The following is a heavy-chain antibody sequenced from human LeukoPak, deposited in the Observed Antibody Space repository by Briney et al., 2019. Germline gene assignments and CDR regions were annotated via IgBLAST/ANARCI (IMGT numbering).Heavy chain of an antibody. CDR2: IKTDGRTT. CDR1: GMTFSNHW. CDR3: TTGPSYGYEW. D-gene: IGHD3-16*01. V-gene: IGHV3-74*01. J-gene: IGHJ4*02. Sequence: GGSLRLSCAASGMTFSNHWMHWVRQVPGKGLVWVSLIKTDGRTTIYADSVKGRFTISRDNGRSTLYLQMNSLRAEDTAIYYCTTGPSYGYEWWGQGTVVTVSS.